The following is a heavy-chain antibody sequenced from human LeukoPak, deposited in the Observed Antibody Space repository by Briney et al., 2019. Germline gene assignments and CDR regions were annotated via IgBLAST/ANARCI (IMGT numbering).Heavy chain of an antibody. V-gene: IGHV1-2*02. CDR1: GYSFTDYY. CDR2: FNPKSGGA. D-gene: IGHD2/OR15-2a*01. Sequence: ASVKVSCKASGYSFTDYYIHWVRQAPGQELEWMGWFNPKSGGANYAQKFQGRVTMTRDTSISTAYMELTRLRSDDTAVYYCARDGGNIPVSWGQGTLVTASS. J-gene: IGHJ5*02. CDR3: ARDGGNIPVS.